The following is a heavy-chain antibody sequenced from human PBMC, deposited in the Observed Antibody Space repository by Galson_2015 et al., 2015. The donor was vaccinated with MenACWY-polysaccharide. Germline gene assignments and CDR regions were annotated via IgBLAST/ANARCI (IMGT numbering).Heavy chain of an antibody. CDR2: ISYDATNK. D-gene: IGHD2-2*01. CDR3: ARSYCSRTTCYGMDV. V-gene: IGHV3-30-3*01. CDR1: GFTFSSYA. Sequence: SLRLSCAASGFTFSSYAIHWVRQAPGKGLDWVAVISYDATNKYYGDSVEGRFTISRDSSKNTLYLQMNSLRGEDTAVYYCARSYCSRTTCYGMDVWGQGTTVTVSS. J-gene: IGHJ6*02.